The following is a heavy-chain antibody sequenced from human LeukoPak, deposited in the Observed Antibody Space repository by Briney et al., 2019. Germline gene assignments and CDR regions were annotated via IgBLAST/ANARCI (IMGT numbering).Heavy chain of an antibody. Sequence: GASVTVSCKASGYTFTSYGISWVRQAPGQGLEWMGWISAYNGNTNYAQKLQGRVTMTTDTSTSTAHMELRNLRSDDTAVYYCARGCSSTSCYLNWFDPWGQGTLVTVSS. V-gene: IGHV1-18*01. D-gene: IGHD2-2*01. J-gene: IGHJ5*02. CDR1: GYTFTSYG. CDR3: ARGCSSTSCYLNWFDP. CDR2: ISAYNGNT.